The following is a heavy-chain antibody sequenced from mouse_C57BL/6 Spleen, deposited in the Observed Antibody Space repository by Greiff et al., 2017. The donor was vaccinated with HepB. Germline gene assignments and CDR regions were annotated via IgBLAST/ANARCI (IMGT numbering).Heavy chain of an antibody. Sequence: QVQLQQPGAELVRPGSSVKLSCKASGYTFTSYWMHWVKQRPIQGLEWIGNIDPSDSETHYNQKFKDKATLTVDKSSSTAYMQLSSLTAEDSAVYYCARFAVVATRGYFDYWGQGTTLTVSS. D-gene: IGHD1-1*01. CDR3: ARFAVVATRGYFDY. J-gene: IGHJ2*01. CDR1: GYTFTSYW. V-gene: IGHV1-52*01. CDR2: IDPSDSET.